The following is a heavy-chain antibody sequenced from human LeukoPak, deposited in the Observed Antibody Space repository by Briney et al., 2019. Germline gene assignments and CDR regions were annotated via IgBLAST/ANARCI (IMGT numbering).Heavy chain of an antibody. V-gene: IGHV4-4*07. D-gene: IGHD2-2*02. Sequence: SETLSLTRTVSGGSISTYFWSWIRQPAGKGLEWIGRIYASGNTNYNPSLKSRVTMSVDTSMSQFSLRLSSVTAADTAVYYCARGSASPGTIPFDVWGHGTLVTVSS. J-gene: IGHJ3*01. CDR3: ARGSASPGTIPFDV. CDR1: GGSISTYF. CDR2: IYASGNT.